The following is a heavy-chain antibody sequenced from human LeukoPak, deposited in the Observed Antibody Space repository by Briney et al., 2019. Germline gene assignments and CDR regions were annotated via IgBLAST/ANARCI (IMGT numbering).Heavy chain of an antibody. Sequence: GGSLRLSCAASGFTFSSYSMNWVRQAPGKGLEWVSSISSSSSYIYYADSVKGRFTISSDNAKNSLDLQMNSLRAEDTAVYYCARVQVTSLIWFGFDYWGQGTLVTVSS. CDR1: GFTFSSYS. CDR2: ISSSSSYI. CDR3: ARVQVTSLIWFGFDY. J-gene: IGHJ4*02. D-gene: IGHD3-10*01. V-gene: IGHV3-21*01.